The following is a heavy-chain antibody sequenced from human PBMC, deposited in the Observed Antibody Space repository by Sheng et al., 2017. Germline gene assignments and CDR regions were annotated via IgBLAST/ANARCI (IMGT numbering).Heavy chain of an antibody. CDR3: ARALNGGWNDGWDY. Sequence: EVQLVESGGGLIQPGGSLRLSCAASGFTVSSNYMSWVRQAPGKGLEWVSVIYSGGSTYYADSVKGRFTISRDNSKNTLYLQMNSLRAEDTAVYYCARALNGGWNDGWDYWGQGTLVTVSS. J-gene: IGHJ4*02. V-gene: IGHV3-53*01. CDR1: GFTVSSNY. D-gene: IGHD1-1*01. CDR2: IYSGGST.